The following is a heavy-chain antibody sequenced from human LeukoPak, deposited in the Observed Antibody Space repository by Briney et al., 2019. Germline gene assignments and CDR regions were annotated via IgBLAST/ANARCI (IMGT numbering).Heavy chain of an antibody. CDR2: MNPNSGNT. CDR3: ARGVGIVSTISKKHFDD. J-gene: IGHJ4*02. D-gene: IGHD5/OR15-5a*01. CDR1: GYTFTSYD. Sequence: GASVKVSCKASGYTFTSYDINWVRQATGQGPEWMGWMNPNSGNTGYAQKFQGRVTMTRNTSINTAYMELSGLRSEDTAIYYCARGVGIVSTISKKHFDDWGQGTLVTVSS. V-gene: IGHV1-8*01.